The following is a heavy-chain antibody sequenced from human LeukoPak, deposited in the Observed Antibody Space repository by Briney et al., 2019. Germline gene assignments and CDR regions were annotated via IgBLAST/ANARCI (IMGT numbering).Heavy chain of an antibody. V-gene: IGHV4/OR15-8*01. CDR2: IHDGGTP. J-gene: IGHJ4*01. CDR1: GDSINNHDW. D-gene: IGHD5-18*01. CDR3: VANGYYCLDQ. Sequence: PSETLSLICGISGDSINNHDWWSWVRQPPGKGLEWIAEIHDGGTPNYNPSLKSRATISVDKFKTQFSLNLNSVTAADTAVYYCVANGYYCLDQWGHGTLVTVSP.